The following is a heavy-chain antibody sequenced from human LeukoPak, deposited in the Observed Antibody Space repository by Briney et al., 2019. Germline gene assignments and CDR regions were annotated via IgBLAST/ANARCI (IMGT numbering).Heavy chain of an antibody. J-gene: IGHJ4*02. CDR2: IDPKSGGT. CDR1: GFSLIVYY. Sequence: ASVKVSCRASGFSLIVYYMHWVRQAPGQGLEWMGWIDPKSGGTSSAQSFQGRLTMTSDTSISTVYMELSGLRSDDTATYYCAGGPVWDLDSWGLGTLVTVSS. D-gene: IGHD1-26*01. V-gene: IGHV1-2*02. CDR3: AGGPVWDLDS.